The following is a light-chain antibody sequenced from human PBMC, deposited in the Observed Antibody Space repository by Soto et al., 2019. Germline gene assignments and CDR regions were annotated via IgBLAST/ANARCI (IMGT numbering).Light chain of an antibody. CDR3: CSYAGSYTFV. V-gene: IGLV2-11*01. J-gene: IGLJ1*01. Sequence: QSVLTQPRSVSGSPGQSVTISCTGTSSDIGSYNYVSWYQQHPGKAPKVMIFDVSKRPSGVPDRFSGSKSANTASLTISGLQAEDEADYYCCSYAGSYTFVFGTGTKLTVL. CDR1: SSDIGSYNY. CDR2: DVS.